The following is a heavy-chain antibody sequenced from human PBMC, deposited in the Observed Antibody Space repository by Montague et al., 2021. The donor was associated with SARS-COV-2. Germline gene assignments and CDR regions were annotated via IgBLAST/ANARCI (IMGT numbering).Heavy chain of an antibody. Sequence: SLRLSCAASGFTFDDYTMHWVRQAPGKGLEWVSLISWDGGSTYYADSVKGRFTISRDNSKNSLYLQVNSLRTEDTALYYCAKDISPKEWLLFRYYYGMDVWGQGTTVTVSS. CDR3: AKDISPKEWLLFRYYYGMDV. J-gene: IGHJ6*02. V-gene: IGHV3-43*01. CDR1: GFTFDDYT. CDR2: ISWDGGST. D-gene: IGHD3-3*01.